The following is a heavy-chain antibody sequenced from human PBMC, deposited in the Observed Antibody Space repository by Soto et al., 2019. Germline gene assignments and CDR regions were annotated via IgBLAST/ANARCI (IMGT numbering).Heavy chain of an antibody. CDR2: INPSGGST. D-gene: IGHD6-6*01. V-gene: IGHV1-46*03. Sequence: ASVKVSCKASGYTFTSYYMHWVRQAPGQGLEWMGIINPSGGSTSYAQKFQGRVTMTRDTSTSTVNMELSSPRPEDTAVYYCASEDPCGFPRFDPWGQGTPVTVSS. CDR3: ASEDPCGFPRFDP. CDR1: GYTFTSYY. J-gene: IGHJ5*02.